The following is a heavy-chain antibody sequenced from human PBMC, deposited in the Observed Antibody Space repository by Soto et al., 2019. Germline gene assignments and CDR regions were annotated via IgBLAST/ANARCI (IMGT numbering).Heavy chain of an antibody. CDR2: IIPILGIA. CDR1: GGTFSSYT. V-gene: IGHV1-69*02. D-gene: IGHD4-17*01. J-gene: IGHJ3*02. CDR3: ASPKDGDYEGAFDI. Sequence: QVQLVQSGAEVKKPGSSVKVSCKASGGTFSSYTISWVRQAPGQGLEWMGRIIPILGIANYAPKFQGRVTITADKSTSTAYMELSSLRSEDTAVYYCASPKDGDYEGAFDIWGQGTMVTVSS.